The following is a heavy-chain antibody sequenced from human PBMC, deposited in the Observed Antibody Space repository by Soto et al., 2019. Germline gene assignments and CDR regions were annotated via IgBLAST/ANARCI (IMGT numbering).Heavy chain of an antibody. Sequence: PGGSLRLSCAASGFTFSSFSMNWVRQAPGKRLEWISYIRSSDGAIYYADSVQGRLTVSRDDASNSLYLQMNSLRVEDTAMYFCARDWTYAFDYWGQGTLVTVSS. CDR2: IRSSDGAI. CDR3: ARDWTYAFDY. V-gene: IGHV3-48*01. J-gene: IGHJ4*02. D-gene: IGHD3-16*01. CDR1: GFTFSSFS.